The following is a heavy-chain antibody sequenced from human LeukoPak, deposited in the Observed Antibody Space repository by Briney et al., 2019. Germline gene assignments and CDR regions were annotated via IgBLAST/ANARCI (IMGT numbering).Heavy chain of an antibody. CDR1: GFTFSGSA. CDR3: TRRDGYIDY. CDR2: IRSKANSYAT. V-gene: IGHV3-73*01. D-gene: IGHD2-21*01. J-gene: IGHJ4*02. Sequence: PGGSLKLSCAASGFTFSGSAMPWVRQASGKGLEWVGRIRSKANSYATAYAASVKGRFTISRDDSKNTAYLQMNSLKTEDTAAYYCTRRDGYIDYWGQGTLVTVSS.